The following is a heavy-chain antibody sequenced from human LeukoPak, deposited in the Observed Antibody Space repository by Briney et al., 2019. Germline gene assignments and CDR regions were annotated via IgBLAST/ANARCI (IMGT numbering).Heavy chain of an antibody. Sequence: PXGSLXXXXAASGFTFSSYWMSWVRQAPGKGREGVANIKQDGSEKYYVDSVKGRFTISRENAKNSLYLQMNSLRAEDTAVYYCARDLRRGRYNWFDPWGQGTLVTVSS. J-gene: IGHJ5*02. CDR2: IKQDGSEK. CDR1: GFTFSSYW. CDR3: ARDLRRGRYNWFDP. V-gene: IGHV3-7*01.